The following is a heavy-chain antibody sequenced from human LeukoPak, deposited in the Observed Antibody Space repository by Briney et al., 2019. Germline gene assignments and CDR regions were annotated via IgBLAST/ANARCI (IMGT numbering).Heavy chain of an antibody. Sequence: GGGIRLSFAVARYTFICFRINMNGWARCPLFVPITSRNLGSNYIYYADSGRGRFSISRDDARNSLYLQMDSLRGDDTAVYYCARLRRNSDRSGYYYYYDYWGQGTLVTVSS. J-gene: IGHJ4*02. CDR3: ARLRRNSDRSGYYYYYDY. V-gene: IGHV3-21*01. CDR1: RYTFICFR. D-gene: IGHD3-22*01. CDR2: RNLGSNYI.